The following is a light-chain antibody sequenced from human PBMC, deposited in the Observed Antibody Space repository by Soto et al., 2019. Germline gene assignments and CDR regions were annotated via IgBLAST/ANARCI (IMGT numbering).Light chain of an antibody. CDR1: QSISSY. CDR2: AAS. Sequence: IQMSQSPSSLSASVGGRVTIASRASQSISSYLNWYQRPPGTAPQLLIYAASSLQSGPPSFCSSGCSATYSITTISSQPHDVAASYYHQHNYSPPTFGQGTKVDIK. J-gene: IGKJ1*01. V-gene: IGKV1-39*01. CDR3: QHNYSPPT.